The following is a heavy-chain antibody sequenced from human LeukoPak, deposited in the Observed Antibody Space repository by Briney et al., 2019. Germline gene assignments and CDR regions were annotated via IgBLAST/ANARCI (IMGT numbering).Heavy chain of an antibody. CDR1: GGSISSGGYY. Sequence: SGTLSLTCTVSGGSISSGGYYWRWIRQHPGKGLEWIGYIYYSGSTYYNPSLKSRVTISVDTSKNQFSLKLSSVTAADTAVYYCARDYGDYAHAFDIWGQGTMVTVS. CDR2: IYYSGST. V-gene: IGHV4-31*03. J-gene: IGHJ3*02. CDR3: ARDYGDYAHAFDI. D-gene: IGHD4-17*01.